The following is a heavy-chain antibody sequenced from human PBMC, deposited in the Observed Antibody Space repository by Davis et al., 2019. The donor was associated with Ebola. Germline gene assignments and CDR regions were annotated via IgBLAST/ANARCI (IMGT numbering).Heavy chain of an antibody. V-gene: IGHV3-23*01. CDR1: GFTFNSYV. J-gene: IGHJ6*02. CDR3: AKDNGYSSSWGMDV. CDR2: ISGSGGST. D-gene: IGHD6-13*01. Sequence: PGGSLRLSCAASGFTFNSYVMSWVRQAPGKGLEWVSAISGSGGSTYYADSVKGRFTISRDNSKNTLYLQMNSLRAEDTAVYYCAKDNGYSSSWGMDVWGQGTTVTVSS.